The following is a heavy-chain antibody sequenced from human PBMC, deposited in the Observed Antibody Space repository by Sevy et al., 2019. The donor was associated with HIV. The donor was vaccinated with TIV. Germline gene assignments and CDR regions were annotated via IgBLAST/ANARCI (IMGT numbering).Heavy chain of an antibody. CDR1: GFTFSGSA. CDR3: TLGYSSSGEAY. Sequence: GSLRLSCAASGFTFSGSAMHWVRQASGKGLEWVGRIRSKANSYATAYAASVKGRFTISRDDSKNTAYLQMNSLKTEDTAVYYCTLGYSSSGEAYWGQGTLVTVSS. CDR2: IRSKANSYAT. D-gene: IGHD6-13*01. V-gene: IGHV3-73*01. J-gene: IGHJ4*02.